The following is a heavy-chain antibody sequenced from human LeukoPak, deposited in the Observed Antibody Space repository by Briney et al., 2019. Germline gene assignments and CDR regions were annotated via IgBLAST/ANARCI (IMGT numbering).Heavy chain of an antibody. D-gene: IGHD2-15*01. CDR1: GGSISSSSYY. V-gene: IGHV4-39*07. Sequence: LETLSLTCTVSGGSISSSSYYWGWIRQPPGKGLEWIGSIYYSGSTYYNPSLKSRVTISVDTSKNQFSLKLSSVTAADTAVYYCARAMGSVVVVVAATVFDYWGQGTLVTVSS. J-gene: IGHJ4*02. CDR3: ARAMGSVVVVVAATVFDY. CDR2: IYYSGST.